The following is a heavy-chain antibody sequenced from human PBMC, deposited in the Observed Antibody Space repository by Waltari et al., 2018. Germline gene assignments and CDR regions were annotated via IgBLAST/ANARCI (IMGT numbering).Heavy chain of an antibody. CDR3: AQLVIYYYYMDV. V-gene: IGHV3-53*01. J-gene: IGHJ6*03. D-gene: IGHD6-6*01. CDR2: IYGYGAT. CDR1: GFSVSDHY. Sequence: EVQLVESGGGLIQPGGSLRLSCAAAGFSVSDHYMTWVRQGPGKGLEGVSGIYGYGATFYAYSVKGRFTISRDDSKNTLYLQMNSLRVEDTAVYYCAQLVIYYYYMDVWGKGTTVTVSS.